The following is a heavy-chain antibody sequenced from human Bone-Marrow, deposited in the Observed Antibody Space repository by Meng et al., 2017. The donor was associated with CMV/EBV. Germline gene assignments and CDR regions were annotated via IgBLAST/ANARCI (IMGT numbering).Heavy chain of an antibody. CDR2: IYDSGTT. CDR1: GGPISSGGFS. J-gene: IGHJ4*02. D-gene: IGHD5-12*01. CDR3: ARGDGYDSGGGD. Sequence: SELLSLTCPVPGGPISSGGFSWVWIRQPPGGGREWIGSIYDSGTTYYSRSLKSRVAISVDTANNRFSLRLTSVTAAGTAVYYGARGDGYDSGGGDWGPGKLVNVSS. V-gene: IGHV4-39*07.